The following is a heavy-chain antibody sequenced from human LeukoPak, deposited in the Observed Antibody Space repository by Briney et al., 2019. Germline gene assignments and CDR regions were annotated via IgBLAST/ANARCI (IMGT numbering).Heavy chain of an antibody. CDR2: ISSSGTFI. CDR1: GFTFSPYS. D-gene: IGHD2-2*01. Sequence: GGSLRLSCAASGFTFSPYSMNWVRQAPGKGLEWVSSISSSGTFIYYAASLQGRFPISRDTATNSLYLQMNNLTVEDTAIYYCAAKYYSSSPFDPWGQGTLVTVSS. V-gene: IGHV3-21*01. J-gene: IGHJ5*02. CDR3: AAKYYSSSPFDP.